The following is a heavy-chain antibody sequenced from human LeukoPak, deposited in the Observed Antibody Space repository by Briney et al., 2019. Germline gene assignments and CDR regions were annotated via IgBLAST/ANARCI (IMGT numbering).Heavy chain of an antibody. CDR3: ARASSSGYYFYLDY. CDR2: IRNGGST. D-gene: IGHD3-22*01. Sequence: GGSLRLSCAASGFTFDDHGMSWVRQVPGKGLEWVSGIRNGGSTGYADSVKGRFTISRDNAKNSLYLQMNSLRAEDTALYYCARASSSGYYFYLDYWGQGTLVTVSS. V-gene: IGHV3-20*04. CDR1: GFTFDDHG. J-gene: IGHJ4*02.